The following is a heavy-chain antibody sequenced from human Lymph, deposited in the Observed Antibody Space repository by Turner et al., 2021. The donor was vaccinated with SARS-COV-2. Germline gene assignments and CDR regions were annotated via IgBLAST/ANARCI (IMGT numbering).Heavy chain of an antibody. D-gene: IGHD6-19*01. V-gene: IGHV4-59*08. CDR2: IHYSGST. J-gene: IGHJ6*02. CDR1: GGSISSYY. CDR3: ARHGFSGWYGGGMDV. Sequence: QVQLQESGPGLVKPSGTLSLTCTVSGGSISSYYWSWIRQPPGKGLEWIGYIHYSGSTNYNPSLKSRVTISVETSKNQFSLKLNSVTAADTAVYYCARHGFSGWYGGGMDVWGQGTTVTVSS.